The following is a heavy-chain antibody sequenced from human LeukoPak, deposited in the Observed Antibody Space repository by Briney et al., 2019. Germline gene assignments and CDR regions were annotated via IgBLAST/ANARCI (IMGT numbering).Heavy chain of an antibody. CDR2: MNPNSGNT. D-gene: IGHD6-13*01. CDR3: ARGQYSSSWXHWFDP. CDR1: GYTFTSYD. J-gene: IGHJ5*02. Sequence: GASVKVSCKASGYTFTSYDINWVRQATGQGLEWMGWMNPNSGNTGYAQKFQGRVTMTRNTSISTAYMELSSLRSEDTAVYYCARGQYSSSWXHWFDPWGQGTLVTVSS. V-gene: IGHV1-8*02.